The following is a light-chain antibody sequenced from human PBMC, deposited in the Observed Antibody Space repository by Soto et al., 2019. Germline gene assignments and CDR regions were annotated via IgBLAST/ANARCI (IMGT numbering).Light chain of an antibody. CDR3: QSYDSSLSGYV. CDR1: SSNIGAPYD. Sequence: QAVVTQPPSVSGAPGQRVTISCTGSSSNIGAPYDVHWYQQLPGTAPKLLIYANTNRPSGVPGRFSGSKSGTSASLAITGLHAEDEADYYCQSYDSSLSGYVFGVGTKLTVL. CDR2: ANT. V-gene: IGLV1-40*01. J-gene: IGLJ1*01.